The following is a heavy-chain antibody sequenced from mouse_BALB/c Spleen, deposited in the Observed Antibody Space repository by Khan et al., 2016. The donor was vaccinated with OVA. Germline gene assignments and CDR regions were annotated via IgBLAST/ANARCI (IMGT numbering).Heavy chain of an antibody. D-gene: IGHD2-10*01. V-gene: IGHV5-9*02. CDR1: GFAFSSYD. Sequence: EVKLVESGGGLVKPGGSLKLSCAPSGFAFSSYDMSWVRQTPEKRLEWVATISGTGIYTYYPDSVKGRFTISRDNARNTLYLQMSSLRSEDTALXSCARPSYYGNPWFTYWGQGTLVTVSA. CDR2: ISGTGIYT. J-gene: IGHJ3*01. CDR3: ARPSYYGNPWFTY.